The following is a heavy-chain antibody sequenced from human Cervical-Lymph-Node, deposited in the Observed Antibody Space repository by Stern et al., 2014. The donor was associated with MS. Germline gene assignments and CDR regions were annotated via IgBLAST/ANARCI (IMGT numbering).Heavy chain of an antibody. Sequence: EVQLVESGGGLVQPGGSLRLSCAASGFTFSSYAMSWVRQAPGKGLEWVSAIRGSGGSTYYADSVKGRFTISRDNTKNTLYLQMNSLRAEDTAVYYCAKVVRGQQLPRGCDYWGQGTLVTVSS. J-gene: IGHJ4*02. CDR1: GFTFSSYA. CDR3: AKVVRGQQLPRGCDY. D-gene: IGHD6-13*01. CDR2: IRGSGGST. V-gene: IGHV3-23*04.